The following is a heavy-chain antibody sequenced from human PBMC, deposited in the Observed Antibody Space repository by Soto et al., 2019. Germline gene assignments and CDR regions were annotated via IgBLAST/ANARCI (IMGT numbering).Heavy chain of an antibody. V-gene: IGHV3-23*01. Sequence: EVQLSESGGGWVQPGGSLRLSCAASGFTFSNYAMSWVRQAPGKGLEWVSSIGGSGANTYYADSVKGRFTISRDNSKNTLYLQMSSLRADDTAVYYCAKGASTVGTPNYWGQGTLVTVSS. CDR1: GFTFSNYA. CDR3: AKGASTVGTPNY. CDR2: IGGSGANT. D-gene: IGHD4-17*01. J-gene: IGHJ4*02.